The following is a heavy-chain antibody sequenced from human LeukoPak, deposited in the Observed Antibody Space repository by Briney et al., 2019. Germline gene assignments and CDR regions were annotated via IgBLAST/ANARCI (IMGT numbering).Heavy chain of an antibody. Sequence: PGGSLRLSCAASGFTFSSYGMHWVRQAPGKGLEWVAVISYDGSNKYYADSVKGRFTISRDNSKNTLYLQMNSLRAEDTAVYYCAKVGGAVGPALLHDAFDIWGQGTMVTVSS. CDR2: ISYDGSNK. D-gene: IGHD6-19*01. CDR3: AKVGGAVGPALLHDAFDI. J-gene: IGHJ3*02. V-gene: IGHV3-30*18. CDR1: GFTFSSYG.